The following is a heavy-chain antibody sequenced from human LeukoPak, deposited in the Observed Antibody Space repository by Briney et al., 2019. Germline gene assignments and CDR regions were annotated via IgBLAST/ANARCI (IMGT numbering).Heavy chain of an antibody. D-gene: IGHD5-24*01. V-gene: IGHV3-30*04. CDR3: AKDQALEIDY. Sequence: PGGSLRLSCAASGFTFSSYVMHWVRQAPGKGLEWVAIISYDGSNEYHADSVKGRFTISRDNSKNTLYLQMNSLRAEDTAVYYCAKDQALEIDYWGQGTLVTVSS. J-gene: IGHJ4*02. CDR2: ISYDGSNE. CDR1: GFTFSSYV.